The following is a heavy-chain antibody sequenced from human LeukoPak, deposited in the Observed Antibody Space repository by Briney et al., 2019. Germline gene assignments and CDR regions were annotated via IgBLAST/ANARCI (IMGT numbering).Heavy chain of an antibody. CDR2: INQDGREK. V-gene: IGHV3-7*04. CDR1: QFTFSSYW. Sequence: GGSLRLSCTASQFTFSSYWMNWVRQAPGKGLEWVASINQDGREKNYVDSVKGRFTISRDNAKDSLYLQMNSLRAGDTAVYYCARYASPLEGMDVWGQGTTVTVSS. J-gene: IGHJ6*02. CDR3: ARYASPLEGMDV.